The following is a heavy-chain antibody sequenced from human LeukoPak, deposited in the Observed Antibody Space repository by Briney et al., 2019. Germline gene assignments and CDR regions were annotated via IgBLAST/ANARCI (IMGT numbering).Heavy chain of an antibody. D-gene: IGHD3-22*01. CDR1: GFTFSNYA. V-gene: IGHV3-23*01. CDR3: AKDYYDSSIFSAPHLFAC. CDR2: ISGGST. Sequence: PGGSLRLSCAASGFTFSNYAMSWVRQAPGKGLEWVSAISGGSTYYADSVKGRFTISRDNSKDTLYLQMNSLRAEDTAVYYCAKDYYDSSIFSAPHLFACWGQGTLVTVSS. J-gene: IGHJ4*02.